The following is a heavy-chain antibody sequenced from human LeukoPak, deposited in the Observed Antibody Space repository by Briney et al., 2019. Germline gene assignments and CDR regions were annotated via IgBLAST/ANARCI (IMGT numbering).Heavy chain of an antibody. D-gene: IGHD3-16*01. CDR2: IFPADSDT. Sequence: GESLKISCKGSGYSFTTYWIGWVRQMPGKGLEWMGIIFPADSDTRYNPSFQGQVTLSADKSISTAYPQWSSLRASDTAIYYCARLLTSGTNIRDWFDPWGQGTLVTVSS. J-gene: IGHJ5*02. CDR1: GYSFTTYW. CDR3: ARLLTSGTNIRDWFDP. V-gene: IGHV5-51*01.